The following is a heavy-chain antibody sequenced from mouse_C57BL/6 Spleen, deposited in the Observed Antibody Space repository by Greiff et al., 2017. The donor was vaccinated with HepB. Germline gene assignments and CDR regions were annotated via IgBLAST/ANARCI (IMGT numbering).Heavy chain of an antibody. D-gene: IGHD2-1*01. CDR3: TPPLYGTHAMDY. Sequence: VQLQQSGAELVRPGASVKLSCTASGFNIKDDYMHWVKQRPEQGLEWIGWIDPENGDTEYASKFQGKATITADTSSNTAYLQLSSLTSEDTAVYYCTPPLYGTHAMDYWGQGTSVTVSS. V-gene: IGHV14-4*01. CDR2: IDPENGDT. J-gene: IGHJ4*01. CDR1: GFNIKDDY.